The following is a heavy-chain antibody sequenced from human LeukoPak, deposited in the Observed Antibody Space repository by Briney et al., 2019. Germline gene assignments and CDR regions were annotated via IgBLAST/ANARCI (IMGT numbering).Heavy chain of an antibody. V-gene: IGHV3-7*01. D-gene: IGHD3-16*01. CDR1: GLTFSSYW. CDR3: ARVGAHPYYFDY. CDR2: IKQDGSEK. J-gene: IGHJ4*02. Sequence: GGSLRLSCAASGLTFSSYWMNWVRQAPGKGLEWAASIKQDGSEKYYVDSVKGRFTISRDNAKNSLYLQMNSLRAEDTAVYYCARVGAHPYYFDYWGQGTLVTVSS.